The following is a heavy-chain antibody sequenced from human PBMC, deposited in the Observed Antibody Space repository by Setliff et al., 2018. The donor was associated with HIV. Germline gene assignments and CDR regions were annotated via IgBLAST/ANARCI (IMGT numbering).Heavy chain of an antibody. CDR1: GFTFNSYA. D-gene: IGHD3-3*01. J-gene: IGHJ3*02. Sequence: GGSLRLSCAASGFTFNSYAMSWVRQAPGKGLEWVSAISGSGGSTYYADSVKGRFTISRDNSKNTLFLQMNSLRAEDTAVYYCAKDIYDFWSGGDAFDIWGQGTMVTVSS. V-gene: IGHV3-23*01. CDR2: ISGSGGST. CDR3: AKDIYDFWSGGDAFDI.